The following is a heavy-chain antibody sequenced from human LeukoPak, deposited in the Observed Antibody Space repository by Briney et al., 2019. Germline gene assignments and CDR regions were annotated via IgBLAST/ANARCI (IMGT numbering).Heavy chain of an antibody. D-gene: IGHD5-18*01. CDR3: ARDGEVDTAMVNYYYGMDV. J-gene: IGHJ6*02. Sequence: SETLSLTCTVSGGSISSYYWSWIRQPAGKGLEWIGRIYTSGSTNYNPSLKSRVTMSVDTSKNQLSLKLSSVTAADTAVYYCARDGEVDTAMVNYYYGMDVWGQGTTVTVSS. V-gene: IGHV4-4*07. CDR1: GGSISSYY. CDR2: IYTSGST.